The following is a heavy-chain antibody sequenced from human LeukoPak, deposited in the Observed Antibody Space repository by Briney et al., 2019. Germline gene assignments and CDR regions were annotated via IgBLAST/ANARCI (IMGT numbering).Heavy chain of an antibody. CDR3: ATRYTYDILTGYRASAPFDL. J-gene: IGHJ2*01. CDR2: IYTSGST. D-gene: IGHD3-9*01. V-gene: IGHV4-61*02. CDR1: GGSISSGSYY. Sequence: PSQTLSLTCTVSGGSISSGSYYWSWIRQPAGKGLEWIGRIYTSGSTNYNPSLKSRVTISVDTSKNQFSLKLSSVTAADTAVYYCATRYTYDILTGYRASAPFDLWGRGTLVTVSS.